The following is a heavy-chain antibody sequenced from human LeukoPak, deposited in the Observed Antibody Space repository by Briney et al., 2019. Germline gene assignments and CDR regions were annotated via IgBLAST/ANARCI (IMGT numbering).Heavy chain of an antibody. V-gene: IGHV4-59*01. CDR1: AGSISSYY. CDR2: IYYSGST. Sequence: PSETLSLTCTVSAGSISSYYWSWIRQPPGKGLEWIGYIYYSGSTNYNPSLKSRVTISVDTSKNQFSLKLSSVTAADTAVYYCARGINTDDYVWGSYRSGHFDYWGQGTLVTVSS. J-gene: IGHJ4*02. CDR3: ARGINTDDYVWGSYRSGHFDY. D-gene: IGHD3-16*02.